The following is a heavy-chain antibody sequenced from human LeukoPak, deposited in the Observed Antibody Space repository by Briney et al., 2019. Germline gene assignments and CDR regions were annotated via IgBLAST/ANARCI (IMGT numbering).Heavy chain of an antibody. CDR3: ARDLERVFDY. J-gene: IGHJ4*02. V-gene: IGHV3-30*04. CDR1: GFTFSSYA. Sequence: GGSLRLSCAASGFTFSSYAMHWVRQAPGKGLEWAAVISYDGSNKYYADSVKGRFTISRDNSKNTLYLQMNSLRAEDTAVYYCARDLERVFDYWGQGTLVTVSS. D-gene: IGHD1-1*01. CDR2: ISYDGSNK.